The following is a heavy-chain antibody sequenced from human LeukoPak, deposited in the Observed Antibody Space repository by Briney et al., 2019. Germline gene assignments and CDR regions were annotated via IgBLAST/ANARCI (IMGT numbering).Heavy chain of an antibody. D-gene: IGHD2-2*02. CDR2: ISSSGSDI. V-gene: IGHV3-11*01. CDR1: GFTLSDYY. CDR3: AKARPAAIRGYYFDY. Sequence: GGSLRLSCVASGFTLSDYYMTWIRQAPGKGLEWVSYISSSGSDIYNADSVKGRFTISRDNAKNSLYLQMNSLRAEDTAVYYCAKARPAAIRGYYFDYWGQGTLVTVSS. J-gene: IGHJ4*02.